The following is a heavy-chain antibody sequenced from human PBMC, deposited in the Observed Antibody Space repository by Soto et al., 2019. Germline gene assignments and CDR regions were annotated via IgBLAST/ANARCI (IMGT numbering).Heavy chain of an antibody. CDR3: ARTNGSGRSGCFDY. J-gene: IGHJ4*02. D-gene: IGHD3-10*01. CDR2: IIPIFGTA. CDR1: GGTFSSYA. V-gene: IGHV1-69*01. Sequence: QVQLVQSGAEVKKPGSSVKVSCKASGGTFSSYASSLVRQAPGQGLEWMGGIIPIFGTANYAQKLQVRVTITADESPSKDYMELSSLRSEDTAVYYCARTNGSGRSGCFDYWGQGTLVTVSS.